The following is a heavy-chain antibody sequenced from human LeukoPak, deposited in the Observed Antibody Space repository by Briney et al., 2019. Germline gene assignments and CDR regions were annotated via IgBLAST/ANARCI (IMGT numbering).Heavy chain of an antibody. CDR3: VTYFDFLGYFDY. Sequence: GASVKVSCKVSGYTLTELSMHWVRQAPGKGLEWMGGFDPEDGETIYAQKFQGRVTMTEDTSTDTAYMELSSLRSEDTAVYYCVTYFDFLGYFDYWGQGTLVTVSS. D-gene: IGHD3-3*01. V-gene: IGHV1-24*01. J-gene: IGHJ4*02. CDR2: FDPEDGET. CDR1: GYTLTELS.